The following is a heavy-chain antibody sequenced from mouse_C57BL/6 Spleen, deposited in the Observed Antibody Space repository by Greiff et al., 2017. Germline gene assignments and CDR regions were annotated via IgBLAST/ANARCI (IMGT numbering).Heavy chain of an antibody. J-gene: IGHJ2*01. V-gene: IGHV1-19*01. CDR3: ARTYYSLHYFDY. CDR2: INPYNGGT. D-gene: IGHD2-12*01. Sequence: EVQLQQSGPVLVKPGASVKMSCKASGYTFTDYYMNWVKQSHGKSLEWIGVINPYNGGTSYNQKFKGKATLTVDKSSSTAYMELNSLTSEDSAVYYCARTYYSLHYFDYWGQGTTLTVSS. CDR1: GYTFTDYY.